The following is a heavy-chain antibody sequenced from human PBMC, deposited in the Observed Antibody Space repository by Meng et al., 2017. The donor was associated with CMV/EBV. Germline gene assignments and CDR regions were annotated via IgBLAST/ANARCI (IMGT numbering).Heavy chain of an antibody. Sequence: GSLRLSCAVYGGSFSGYYWSWIRQPPGKGLEWIGEINHSGSTNYNPSLKSRVTISVDTSKNQFSLKLSSVTAADTAVYYCARGRGYEVSYWGQGTLVTVSS. V-gene: IGHV4-34*01. J-gene: IGHJ4*02. CDR1: GGSFSGYY. CDR2: INHSGST. CDR3: ARGRGYEVSY. D-gene: IGHD5-12*01.